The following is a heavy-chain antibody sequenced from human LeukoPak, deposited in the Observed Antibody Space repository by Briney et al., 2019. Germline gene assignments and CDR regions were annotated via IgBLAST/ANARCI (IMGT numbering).Heavy chain of an antibody. CDR2: INHSGST. CDR1: GGSFSGYY. J-gene: IGHJ5*02. V-gene: IGHV4-34*01. Sequence: SETLSLTCAVYGGSFSGYYWSWIRQPPGKGQEWIGEINHSGSTNYNPSLKSRVTISVDTSKNQFSLKLSSVTAADTAVYYCARGYSHSSWFDPWGQGTLVTVSS. D-gene: IGHD6-13*01. CDR3: ARGYSHSSWFDP.